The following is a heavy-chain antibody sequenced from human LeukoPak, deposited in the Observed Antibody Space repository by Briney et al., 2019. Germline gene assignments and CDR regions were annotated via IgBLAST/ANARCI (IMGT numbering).Heavy chain of an antibody. CDR1: GGTFSSYA. D-gene: IGHD3-9*01. CDR2: IIPIFGTA. V-gene: IGHV1-69*13. Sequence: SVKVSCKASGGTFSSYAISWVRQAPGQGLEWMGGIIPIFGTANYAQKFQGRVTITADESTSTAYMELSSLRSEDTAVYYCARDAPEYYDILTGPNYYYYGMDVWGQGTTVTVSS. J-gene: IGHJ6*02. CDR3: ARDAPEYYDILTGPNYYYYGMDV.